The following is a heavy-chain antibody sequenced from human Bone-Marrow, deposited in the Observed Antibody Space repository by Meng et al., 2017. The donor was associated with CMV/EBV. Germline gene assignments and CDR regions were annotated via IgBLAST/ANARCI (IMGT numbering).Heavy chain of an antibody. Sequence: GGPLRLSCAASGFTFSSYAMSWVRQAPGKGLEWVSAISGSGGSTYYADSVKGRFTISRDNSKNTLYLQMNSLRAEDTAVYYCAKSVNIAARPAYYYGMDVWGQGTTVTVSS. J-gene: IGHJ6*02. CDR1: GFTFSSYA. CDR3: AKSVNIAARPAYYYGMDV. D-gene: IGHD6-6*01. CDR2: ISGSGGST. V-gene: IGHV3-23*01.